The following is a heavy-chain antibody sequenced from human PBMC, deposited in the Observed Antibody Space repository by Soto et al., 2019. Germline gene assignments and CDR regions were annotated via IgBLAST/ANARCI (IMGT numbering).Heavy chain of an antibody. J-gene: IGHJ4*02. Sequence: GASVKVSCKASGYTFTGYYMHWVRRAPGQGLEWMGWINPNSGGTNYAQKFQGRVTMTGDTSISTAYMELSRLRSDDTAVYYCARLGYDFWSGYYVDRQYYFDYWGQGTLVTVSS. CDR3: ARLGYDFWSGYYVDRQYYFDY. V-gene: IGHV1-2*02. CDR1: GYTFTGYY. D-gene: IGHD3-3*01. CDR2: INPNSGGT.